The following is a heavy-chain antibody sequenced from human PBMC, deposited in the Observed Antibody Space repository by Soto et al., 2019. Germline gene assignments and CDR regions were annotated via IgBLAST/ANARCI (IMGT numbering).Heavy chain of an antibody. Sequence: SVKVSCKASGVTFSSYTISWVRQAPGQGLEWMGRIIPILGIANYAQKFQGRVTITADKSTSTAYMELSSLRSEDTAVYYCARDSASDYGETIGDYWGQGTLVTVSS. D-gene: IGHD4-17*01. V-gene: IGHV1-69*04. J-gene: IGHJ4*02. CDR1: GVTFSSYT. CDR3: ARDSASDYGETIGDY. CDR2: IIPILGIA.